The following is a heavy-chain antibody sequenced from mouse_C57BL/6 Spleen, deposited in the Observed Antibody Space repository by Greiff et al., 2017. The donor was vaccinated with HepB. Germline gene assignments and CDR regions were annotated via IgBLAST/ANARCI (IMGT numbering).Heavy chain of an antibody. D-gene: IGHD2-2*01. CDR1: GYTFTSYW. J-gene: IGHJ2*01. V-gene: IGHV1-61*01. CDR3: ATMVTTKEYYFDY. Sequence: QVQLKQPGAELVRPGSSVKLSCKASGYTFTSYWMDWVKQRPGQGLEWIGNIYPSDSETHYNQKFKDKATLTVDKSSSTAYMQLSSLTSEDSAVYYCATMVTTKEYYFDYWGQGTTLTVSS. CDR2: IYPSDSET.